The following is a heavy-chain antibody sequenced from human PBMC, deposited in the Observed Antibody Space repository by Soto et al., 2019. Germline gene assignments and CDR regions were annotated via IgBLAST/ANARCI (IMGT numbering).Heavy chain of an antibody. CDR2: LDGAGGST. V-gene: IGHV3-23*01. J-gene: IGHJ6*02. CDR1: GFTFSDYA. D-gene: IGHD3-10*01. CDR3: AAPRDEYGSGVSWFTYGMDI. Sequence: GGSLRLSCLASGFTFSDYAMTWVRHVPGRGLEWVASLDGAGGSTYYADSVRDRFTISRDNSQNTLFLQMKRLTVDDTAIYYCAAPRDEYGSGVSWFTYGMDIWGQGTTVTVSS.